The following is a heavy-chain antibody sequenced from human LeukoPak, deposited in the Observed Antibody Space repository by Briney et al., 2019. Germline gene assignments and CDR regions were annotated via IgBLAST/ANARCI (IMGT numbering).Heavy chain of an antibody. D-gene: IGHD6-19*01. CDR3: ARERRYGSSYYYYYYMDV. CDR2: IYTSGCT. J-gene: IGHJ6*03. Sequence: SGTLSLTCTVSGGSIRGNIYYWSWIRQPAGKGLEWIGRIYTSGCTTYSPSLKSRVTISVDTSKNQFSLKLSSVTAADTAVYYCARERRYGSSYYYYYYMDVWGKGTTVTVSS. CDR1: GGSIRGNIYY. V-gene: IGHV4-61*02.